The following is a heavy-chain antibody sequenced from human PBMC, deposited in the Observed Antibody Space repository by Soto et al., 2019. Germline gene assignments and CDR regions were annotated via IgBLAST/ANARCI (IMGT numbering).Heavy chain of an antibody. CDR1: GFTLSRND. CDR3: AKGASGWPYDAFDI. J-gene: IGHJ3*02. CDR2: ISYDGSNK. V-gene: IGHV3-30*18. D-gene: IGHD6-19*01. Sequence: PGGSLRLSCAAPGFTLSRNDMHWVRQAPGKGLDWVAVISYDGSNKYYADSVKGRFTISRDTSKNTLYLQMNSLRAEDTAVYYCAKGASGWPYDAFDIWGQGTLVTVSS.